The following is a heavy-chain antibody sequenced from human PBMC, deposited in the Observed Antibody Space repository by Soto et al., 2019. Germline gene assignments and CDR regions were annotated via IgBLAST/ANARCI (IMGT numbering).Heavy chain of an antibody. CDR3: AREYIVVVPAAIRRGAFDI. CDR2: IYSGGST. V-gene: IGHV3-53*01. Sequence: PGGSLRLSCAASGFTVSSNYISWVRQAPGKGLEWVSVIYSGGSTYYADSVKGRFTISRDNSKNTLYLQMNSLRAEDTAVYYCAREYIVVVPAAIRRGAFDIWGQGTMVT. J-gene: IGHJ3*02. CDR1: GFTVSSNY. D-gene: IGHD2-2*02.